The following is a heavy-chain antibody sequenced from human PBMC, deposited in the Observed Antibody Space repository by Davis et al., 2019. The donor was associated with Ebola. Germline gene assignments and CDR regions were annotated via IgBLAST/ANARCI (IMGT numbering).Heavy chain of an antibody. V-gene: IGHV4-34*01. D-gene: IGHD2-2*01. Sequence: PSETLSLTCAVYGGSFSGYYWSWIRQPPGKGLEWIGEINHSGSTNYNPPLKSRVTISVDTSKNQFSLKLSSVTAADTAVYYCARQGIVVVPAALDYWGQGTLVTVSS. CDR1: GGSFSGYY. CDR3: ARQGIVVVPAALDY. CDR2: INHSGST. J-gene: IGHJ4*02.